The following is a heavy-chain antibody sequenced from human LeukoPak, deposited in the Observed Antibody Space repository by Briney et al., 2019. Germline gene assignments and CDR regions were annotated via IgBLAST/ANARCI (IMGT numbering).Heavy chain of an antibody. CDR1: GGSISNYY. CDR3: ARESQEKYYFDY. CDR2: ISASGNT. J-gene: IGHJ4*02. Sequence: SETLSLTCTVSGGSISNYYWSWIRQPAGKGLEWIGRISASGNTNYNPSLKSRVTMSVDTSMNLFALKLSSVTAADTAVYYCARESQEKYYFDYWGQGTLVTVSS. D-gene: IGHD5-24*01. V-gene: IGHV4-4*07.